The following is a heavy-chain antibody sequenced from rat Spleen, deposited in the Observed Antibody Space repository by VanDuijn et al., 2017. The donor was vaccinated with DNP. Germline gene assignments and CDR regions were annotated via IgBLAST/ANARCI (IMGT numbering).Heavy chain of an antibody. CDR3: ARSRLPGYYPFAC. CDR1: GFTFSHYY. V-gene: IGHV5-7*01. D-gene: IGHD1-4*01. Sequence: EVQLVESGEGLVQPGRSLKLSCAASGFTFSHYYMAWVRQAPMKGLEWVATIIYDGSGAYYRDSVKGRFTISRDNAESTLYLQMNSLKSEDTATYYCARSRLPGYYPFACWGQGTLVTVSS. CDR2: IIYDGSGA. J-gene: IGHJ3*01.